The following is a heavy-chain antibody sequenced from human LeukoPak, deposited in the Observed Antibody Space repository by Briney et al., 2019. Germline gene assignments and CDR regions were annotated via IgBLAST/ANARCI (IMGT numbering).Heavy chain of an antibody. J-gene: IGHJ5*02. CDR1: GGSISSGGYY. CDR3: ARHRRWLRPNWFDP. CDR2: IYYSGST. D-gene: IGHD5-24*01. V-gene: IGHV4-39*01. Sequence: SQTLSLTCAVSGGSISSGGYYWGWIRQPPGKGLEWIVSIYYSGSTYYNPSLKSRVTISVDTSKNQFSLKLSSVTAADTAVYYCARHRRWLRPNWFDPWGQGTLVTVSS.